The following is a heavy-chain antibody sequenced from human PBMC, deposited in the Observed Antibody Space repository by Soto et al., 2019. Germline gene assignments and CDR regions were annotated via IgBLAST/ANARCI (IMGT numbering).Heavy chain of an antibody. D-gene: IGHD1-20*01. CDR1: GYSFTNSG. J-gene: IGHJ5*02. Sequence: ASVKVSCKASGYSFTNSGFSWVRQAPGQGLEWMGWASGYNGKTNYAENFQGRVTMTTDTSTSTAYLELKSLTSDDTAVYYCARDNWNWVYCFDPWGQGTLVTVSS. CDR3: ARDNWNWVYCFDP. CDR2: ASGYNGKT. V-gene: IGHV1-18*04.